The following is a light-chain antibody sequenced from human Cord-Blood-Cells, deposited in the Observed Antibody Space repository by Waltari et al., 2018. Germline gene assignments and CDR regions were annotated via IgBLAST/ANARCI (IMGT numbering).Light chain of an antibody. CDR3: QQYNNWPRT. V-gene: IGKV3-15*01. J-gene: IGKJ1*01. CDR2: GAS. Sequence: EIVMTQSPATLSVSPGERVTPSCRASQSVSSNLAWYQQKPGQAPRLLIYGASTRATGIPARFSGSGSGTEFTLTISSLQSEDFAVYYCQQYNNWPRTFGQGTKVEIK. CDR1: QSVSSN.